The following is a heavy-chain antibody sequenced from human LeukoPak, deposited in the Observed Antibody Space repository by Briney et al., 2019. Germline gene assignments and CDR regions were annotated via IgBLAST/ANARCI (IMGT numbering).Heavy chain of an antibody. V-gene: IGHV4-34*01. J-gene: IGHJ4*02. CDR1: GGSFSGYY. CDR2: INHSGST. Sequence: PSETLSLTCAVYGGSFSGYYWSWIRQPPGKGLEWIGEINHSGSTNYNPSLKSRVTISVDTSKNQFSLKLSSVTAADTAVYYCAVILVGATLFDYWGQGTLVTVSS. CDR3: AVILVGATLFDY. D-gene: IGHD1-26*01.